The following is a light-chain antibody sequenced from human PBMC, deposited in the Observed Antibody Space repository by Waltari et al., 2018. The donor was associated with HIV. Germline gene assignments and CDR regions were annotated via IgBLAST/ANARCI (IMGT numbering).Light chain of an antibody. Sequence: QSELTQPPAASGAPGPRATISCTGNSADNGPIHDVHWYQQVPGKALKHIISGNGYRPSGVPARFSCSKSGTSASLAIAGLQAEDEADYYCQSYDTSLSGVVFGGGTKLTVL. CDR2: GNG. J-gene: IGLJ2*01. CDR3: QSYDTSLSGVV. CDR1: SADNGPIHD. V-gene: IGLV1-40*01.